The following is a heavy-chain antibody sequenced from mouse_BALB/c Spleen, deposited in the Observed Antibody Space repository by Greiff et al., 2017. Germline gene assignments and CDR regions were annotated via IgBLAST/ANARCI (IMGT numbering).Heavy chain of an antibody. V-gene: IGHV5-4*02. CDR1: GFTFSDYY. D-gene: IGHD2-1*01. Sequence: EVNVVESGGGLVKPGGSLKLSCAASGFTFSDYYMYWVRQTPEKRLEWVATISDGGSYTYYPDSVKGRFTISRDNAKNNLYLQMSSLKSEDTAMYYCARSYGNYDMDYWGQGTSVTVSS. J-gene: IGHJ4*01. CDR2: ISDGGSYT. CDR3: ARSYGNYDMDY.